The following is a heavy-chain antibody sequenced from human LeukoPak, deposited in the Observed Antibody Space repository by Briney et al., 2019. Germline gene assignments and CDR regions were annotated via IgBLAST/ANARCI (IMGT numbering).Heavy chain of an antibody. V-gene: IGHV4-59*01. CDR2: IYYSGST. J-gene: IGHJ4*02. Sequence: PSETLSLTCTVSGGSISSYYWSWLRRPPGKGLEWIGYIYYSGSTNYNPSLKSRVTISVDTSKNQFSLKLSSVTAADTAVYYCARDDSGSYPYWGQGTLVTVSS. D-gene: IGHD1-26*01. CDR1: GGSISSYY. CDR3: ARDDSGSYPY.